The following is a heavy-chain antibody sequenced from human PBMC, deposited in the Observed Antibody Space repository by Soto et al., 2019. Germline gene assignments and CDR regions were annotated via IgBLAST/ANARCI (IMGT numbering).Heavy chain of an antibody. V-gene: IGHV3-48*01. D-gene: IGHD5-18*01. CDR2: FSSSNDI. CDR3: ARERGYSCGYSDY. Sequence: EVQLVESGGGLVQPGGSLRLSCVASGFSFSGYSMNWVRQAPGKGLEGVSCFSSSNDIYYADSVRGRFTISRDNAKNSLYLQMNSLRAEDTAVYDCARERGYSCGYSDYWGQGTLVTVSS. CDR1: GFSFSGYS. J-gene: IGHJ4*02.